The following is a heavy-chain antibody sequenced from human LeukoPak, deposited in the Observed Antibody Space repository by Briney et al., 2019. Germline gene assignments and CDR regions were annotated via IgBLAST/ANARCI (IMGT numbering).Heavy chain of an antibody. CDR3: ARDGDYGDHDY. Sequence: PGGSLRLSCVASGLTVSNHWMSWVRQAPGKGLEWVANIREERGQEYYVDSVKGRFTISKNSAKNSPYLQMNTLRVEDTAVYYCARDGDYGDHDYWGQGTLVTVSS. CDR1: GLTVSNHW. D-gene: IGHD4-17*01. CDR2: IREERGQE. V-gene: IGHV3-7*03. J-gene: IGHJ4*02.